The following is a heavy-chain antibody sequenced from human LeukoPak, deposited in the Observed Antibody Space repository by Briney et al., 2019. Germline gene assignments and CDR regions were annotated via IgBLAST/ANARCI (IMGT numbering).Heavy chain of an antibody. V-gene: IGHV4-39*07. CDR1: GGSISGSNYY. Sequence: SETLSLTCTVSGGSISGSNYYWGWIRQPPGKGLEWIGSIYYSGSTYYNPSLKSRVTISVDTSKNQFSLKLSSVTAADTAVYYCARGDYYDSSVDYWGQGTLVTVSS. J-gene: IGHJ4*02. CDR2: IYYSGST. CDR3: ARGDYYDSSVDY. D-gene: IGHD3-22*01.